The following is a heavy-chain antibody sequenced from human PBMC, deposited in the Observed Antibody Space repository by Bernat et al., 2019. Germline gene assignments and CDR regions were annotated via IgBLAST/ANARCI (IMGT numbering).Heavy chain of an antibody. D-gene: IGHD4-17*01. V-gene: IGHV3-30-3*01. CDR1: GFTFSSYA. CDR2: ISYDGSNK. Sequence: QVQLVESGGGVVQPGRSLRLSCAASGFTFSSYAMHWVRPAPGKGLEWVAVISYDGSNKYYADSVKRRFTISRDNSKNTLYLQMNSLRAEDTAVYYCARGMTTVTSNPDYYYYGMDVWGQGTTVTVSS. J-gene: IGHJ6*02. CDR3: ARGMTTVTSNPDYYYYGMDV.